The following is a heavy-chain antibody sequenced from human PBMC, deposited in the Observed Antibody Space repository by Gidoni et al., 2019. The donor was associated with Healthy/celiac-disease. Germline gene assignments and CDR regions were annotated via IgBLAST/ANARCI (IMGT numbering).Heavy chain of an antibody. J-gene: IGHJ6*03. V-gene: IGHV3-30-3*01. CDR2: ISYDGSNK. CDR3: ARDGYCSSTSCYYYYYMDV. D-gene: IGHD2-2*03. Sequence: QVQLVESGGGVVQPGRSLRLSCAASGFTFSSYAMHWVRQAPGKGLEWVAVISYDGSNKYYADSVKGRFTISRDNSKNTLYLQMNSLRAEDTAVYYCARDGYCSSTSCYYYYYMDVWGKGTTVTVSS. CDR1: GFTFSSYA.